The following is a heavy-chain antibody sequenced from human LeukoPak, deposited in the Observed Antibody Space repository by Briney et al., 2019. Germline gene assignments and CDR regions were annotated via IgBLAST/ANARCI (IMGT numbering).Heavy chain of an antibody. D-gene: IGHD1-26*01. CDR3: ARDRGELLYYFDY. CDR2: IIPTFGIA. V-gene: IGHV1-69*04. Sequence: ASVKVSFRASGGTFSSYAISWVRQAPGQGLEWMGRIIPTFGIANYAQKFQGRVTITADKSTSTAYMELSSLRSEDTAVYYCARDRGELLYYFDYWGQGTLVTVSS. CDR1: GGTFSSYA. J-gene: IGHJ4*02.